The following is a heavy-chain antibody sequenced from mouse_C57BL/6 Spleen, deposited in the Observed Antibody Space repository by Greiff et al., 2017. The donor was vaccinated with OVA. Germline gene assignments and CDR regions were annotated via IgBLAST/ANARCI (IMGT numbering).Heavy chain of an antibody. J-gene: IGHJ4*01. D-gene: IGHD2-3*01. V-gene: IGHV1-55*01. CDR2: IYPGSGST. CDR3: ARSDGYYLYYARDY. CDR1: GYTFTSYW. Sequence: LQQPGAELVKPGASVKMSCKASGYTFTSYWITWVKQRPGQGLEWIGDIYPGSGSTNSNEKFKSKATLTVDTSSSTAYMQLSSLTSEDSAVDYCARSDGYYLYYARDYWGQGTSVTVSS.